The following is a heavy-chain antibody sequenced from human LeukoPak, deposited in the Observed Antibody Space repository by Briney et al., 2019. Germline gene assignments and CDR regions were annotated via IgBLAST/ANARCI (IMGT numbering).Heavy chain of an antibody. D-gene: IGHD2-8*01. Sequence: ASVKVSCKASGGTFSSYAISWVRQAPGQGLEWMGWINPNSGGTNYAQKFQGWVTMTRDTSISTAYMELSRLRSDDTAVYYCARNCPVTNGEDYYGMDVWGQGTTATVSS. CDR2: INPNSGGT. V-gene: IGHV1-2*04. J-gene: IGHJ6*02. CDR1: GGTFSSYA. CDR3: ARNCPVTNGEDYYGMDV.